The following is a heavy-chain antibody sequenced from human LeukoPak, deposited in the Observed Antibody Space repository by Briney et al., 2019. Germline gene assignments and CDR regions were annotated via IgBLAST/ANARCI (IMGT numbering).Heavy chain of an antibody. Sequence: ASVKVSCKVFGYTLTELSMHWVRQAPGKGLEWMGGFDPEDGETIYAQKFQGRVTMTEDTSTDTAYMELSSLRSEDTAVYYCATAASSSWYYWFDPWGQGTLVTVSS. CDR3: ATAASSSWYYWFDP. CDR1: GYTLTELS. D-gene: IGHD6-13*01. V-gene: IGHV1-24*01. CDR2: FDPEDGET. J-gene: IGHJ5*02.